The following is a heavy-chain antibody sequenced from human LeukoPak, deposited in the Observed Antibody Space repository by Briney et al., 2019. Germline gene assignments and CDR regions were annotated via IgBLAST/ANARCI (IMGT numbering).Heavy chain of an antibody. D-gene: IGHD3-10*01. CDR3: ARAYGQVYFDN. Sequence: GGSLRLSCAASGFTFSDYYMSWIRQAPGKGLEWVSYISTGSSYTNYADSVKGRFTISRDNAKNSLSLQMNSLRAEDTAIYYCARAYGQVYFDNWGQGTLVTVSS. CDR1: GFTFSDYY. V-gene: IGHV3-11*06. CDR2: ISTGSSYT. J-gene: IGHJ4*02.